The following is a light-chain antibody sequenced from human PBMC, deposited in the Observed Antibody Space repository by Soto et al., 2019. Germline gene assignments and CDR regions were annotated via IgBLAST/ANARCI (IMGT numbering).Light chain of an antibody. CDR2: DAS. CDR1: QSVSSY. J-gene: IGKJ4*01. Sequence: EIVMTQSPATLSVSPGERATLSCRACQSVSSYLAWYQQKPGQAPRLLIYDASNRATGIPARFSGSGSGTDFTPTISSLEPEDFAVYYCQQRSNWPPLTFGGGTKVDI. V-gene: IGKV3-11*01. CDR3: QQRSNWPPLT.